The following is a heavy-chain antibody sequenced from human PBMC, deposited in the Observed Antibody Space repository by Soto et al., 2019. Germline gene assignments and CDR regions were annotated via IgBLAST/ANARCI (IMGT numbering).Heavy chain of an antibody. D-gene: IGHD3-3*01. Sequence: ASVKVSCKASGGTFSSYTISWVRQAPGQGLEWMGRIIPILGIANYAQKFQGRVTITADKSTSTAYMELSGLRSEDTAVYYCARDSEFYDFWSGYLDYWGQGTLVTVSS. V-gene: IGHV1-69*04. CDR1: GGTFSSYT. CDR2: IIPILGIA. J-gene: IGHJ4*02. CDR3: ARDSEFYDFWSGYLDY.